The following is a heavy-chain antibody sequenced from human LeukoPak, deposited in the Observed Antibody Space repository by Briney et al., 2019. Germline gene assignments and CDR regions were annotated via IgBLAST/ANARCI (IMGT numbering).Heavy chain of an antibody. CDR2: ISAYNGNT. Sequence: ASVKVSCKASGYTFTSYVIRAVRPTLRRRVECMGWISAYNGNTNYAQKLQGRVTMTTDTSTSTAYMELRSLRSDDTAVYYCARDTLLWFGELHYGDQGTLVPVS. J-gene: IGHJ4*02. CDR1: GYTFTSYV. CDR3: ARDTLLWFGELHY. V-gene: IGHV1-18*01. D-gene: IGHD3-10*01.